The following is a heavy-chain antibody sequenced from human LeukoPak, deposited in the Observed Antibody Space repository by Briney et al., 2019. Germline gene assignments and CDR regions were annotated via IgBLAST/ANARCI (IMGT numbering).Heavy chain of an antibody. D-gene: IGHD5-12*01. CDR2: ISYSGST. V-gene: IGHV4-59*01. CDR3: ARGGSGYDAFDY. Sequence: PSETLSLTCNVSGDAITSYYWSWIRQPPGKGLEWIGYISYSGSTNYNPSLKSRVTISVDTSKNQFSLKLSSVTAADTAVYYCARGGSGYDAFDYWGQGTLVTVSS. J-gene: IGHJ4*02. CDR1: GDAITSYY.